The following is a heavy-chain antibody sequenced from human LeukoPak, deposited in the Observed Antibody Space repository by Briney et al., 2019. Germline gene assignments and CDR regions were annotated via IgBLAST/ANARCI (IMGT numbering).Heavy chain of an antibody. J-gene: IGHJ4*02. Sequence: GGSLRLSCAASGFTLSTYWMHWVRQAPGKGLVWVSRINSEGSSTTYADSVKGRFTISRDNAKNSLYLQMNSLRAEDTAVYYCARDGGVVPAVWGQGTLVTVSS. D-gene: IGHD2-2*01. V-gene: IGHV3-74*01. CDR1: GFTLSTYW. CDR2: INSEGSST. CDR3: ARDGGVVPAV.